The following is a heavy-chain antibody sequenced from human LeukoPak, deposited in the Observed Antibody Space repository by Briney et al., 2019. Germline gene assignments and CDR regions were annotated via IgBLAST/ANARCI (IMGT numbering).Heavy chain of an antibody. D-gene: IGHD1-26*01. CDR2: ITSDGRST. V-gene: IGHV3-64*01. J-gene: IGHJ6*03. CDR3: VRGIVGASNHYYYYMDV. CDR1: GYIFSSYA. Sequence: GGSLRLSCAASGYIFSSYAMHWVRQAPGKGLDFVAGITSDGRSTYYANSVKGRFTISRHNFKNTLYLQMGSLRADDLAVYYCVRGIVGASNHYYYYMDVWGEGTTVTISS.